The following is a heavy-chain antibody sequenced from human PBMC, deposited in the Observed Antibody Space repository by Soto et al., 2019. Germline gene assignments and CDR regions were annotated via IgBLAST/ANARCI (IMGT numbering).Heavy chain of an antibody. V-gene: IGHV4-59*01. CDR3: ARAPRVAAAGDFDS. CDR2: IYNSGST. CDR1: GASITSYY. D-gene: IGHD6-13*01. Sequence: PSETLSLTCTVSGASITSYYWSWIRQPPGKGLEWIGYIYNSGSTTYNPSLKSRVTISGDTSKNRFSLKLSSVTATDTAVYYCARAPRVAAAGDFDSWVQGTLVTVSS. J-gene: IGHJ4*02.